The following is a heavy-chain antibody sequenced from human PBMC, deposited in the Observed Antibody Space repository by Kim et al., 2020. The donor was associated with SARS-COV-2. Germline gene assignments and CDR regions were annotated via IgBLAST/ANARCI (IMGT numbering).Heavy chain of an antibody. Sequence: SVKVSCKASGGTFSSYAISWVRQAPGQGLEWMGGIIPIFGTANYAQKFQGRVTITADESTSTAYMELSSLRSEDTAVYYCARVGYSAPIAVADLEDYYYYYGMDVWGQGTTVTVSS. CDR2: IIPIFGTA. V-gene: IGHV1-69*13. J-gene: IGHJ6*02. CDR3: ARVGYSAPIAVADLEDYYYYYGMDV. CDR1: GGTFSSYA. D-gene: IGHD6-19*01.